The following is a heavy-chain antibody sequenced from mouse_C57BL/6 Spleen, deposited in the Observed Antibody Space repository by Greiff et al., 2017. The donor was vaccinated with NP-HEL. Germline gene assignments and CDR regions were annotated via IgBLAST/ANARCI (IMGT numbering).Heavy chain of an antibody. V-gene: IGHV1-82*01. D-gene: IGHD1-1*01. CDR1: GYAFSSSW. Sequence: VQLQQSGPELVKPGASVKISCKASGYAFSSSWMNWVKQRPGKGLEWIGRIYPGDGDTNYNGKFKGKATLTADKSSSTAYMQLSSLTSEDSAVYFCAKSGSITTVVADYFDYWGQGTTLTVSS. CDR2: IYPGDGDT. CDR3: AKSGSITTVVADYFDY. J-gene: IGHJ2*01.